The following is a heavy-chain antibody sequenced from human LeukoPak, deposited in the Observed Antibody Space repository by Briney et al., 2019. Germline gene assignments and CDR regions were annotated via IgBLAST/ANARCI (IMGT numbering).Heavy chain of an antibody. Sequence: GGSLILSCTESGNTFDDYGMTWVRQAPGKGLEWVSGINWDGGAYNYAASVKGRFTISRDNAKNSLYLEMNSLRVEDTAVYFCARYLSSSWYSLAYWGQGILVIVSS. V-gene: IGHV3-20*04. D-gene: IGHD3-22*01. CDR1: GNTFDDYG. CDR3: ARYLSSSWYSLAY. CDR2: INWDGGAY. J-gene: IGHJ4*02.